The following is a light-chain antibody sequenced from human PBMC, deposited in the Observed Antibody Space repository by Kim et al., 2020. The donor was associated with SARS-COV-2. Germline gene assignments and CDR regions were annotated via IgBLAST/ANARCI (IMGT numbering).Light chain of an antibody. V-gene: IGKV1-5*03. CDR3: QQYHSSLWT. CDR2: KAS. CDR1: QSIGIW. Sequence: SVGDRVTITCRASQSIGIWLAWYQQKPGKAPKVLVYKASSLERGVPSRFSGTGSGTEFTLTISSLQPDDFATYHCQQYHSSLWTFGQGTKVDIK. J-gene: IGKJ1*01.